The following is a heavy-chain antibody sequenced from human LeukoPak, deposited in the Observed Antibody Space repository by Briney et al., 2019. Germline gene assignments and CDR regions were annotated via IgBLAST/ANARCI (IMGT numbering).Heavy chain of an antibody. Sequence: GGSLRLSCAASGFTFSSYTMSWVRQAPGKGLEWVSTITTSDGNTYYADSVEGRFTVSRDNSKNTLFLQMNSLRAEDTAVYYCAKDGGLWVSAHWGDSWGRGPLVTVSS. J-gene: IGHJ4*02. V-gene: IGHV3-23*01. CDR2: ITTSDGNT. CDR3: AKDGGLWVSAHWGDS. CDR1: GFTFSSYT. D-gene: IGHD7-27*01.